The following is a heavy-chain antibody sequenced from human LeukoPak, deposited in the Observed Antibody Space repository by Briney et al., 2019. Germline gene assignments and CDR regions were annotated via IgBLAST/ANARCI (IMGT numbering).Heavy chain of an antibody. D-gene: IGHD2-21*01. J-gene: IGHJ3*02. Sequence: SETLSLTCTVSGGSISSSYWSWIRQSPGKGLEWVGYIHHSGNTNSNPPLKSRVTISVDPPKTQFSLKLSSVTAADTAVYYCVRWQYCGGNCYFSAFDIWGQGTMVTVSS. V-gene: IGHV4-59*01. CDR1: GGSISSSY. CDR3: VRWQYCGGNCYFSAFDI. CDR2: IHHSGNT.